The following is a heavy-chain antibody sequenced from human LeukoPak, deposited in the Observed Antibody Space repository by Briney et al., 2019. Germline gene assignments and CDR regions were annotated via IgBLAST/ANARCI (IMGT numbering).Heavy chain of an antibody. CDR3: ATRYYGSGSGWAFDI. J-gene: IGHJ3*02. CDR1: GYTLTELS. CDR2: FDPEDGET. V-gene: IGHV1-24*01. D-gene: IGHD3-10*01. Sequence: GASVKVSCKVSGYTLTELSMHWVRQAPGKGLEWMGGFDPEDGETIYAQKFQGRVTMTEDTSTDTAYMELSSLRSEDTAVYYCATRYYGSGSGWAFDIWGQGTMVTVSS.